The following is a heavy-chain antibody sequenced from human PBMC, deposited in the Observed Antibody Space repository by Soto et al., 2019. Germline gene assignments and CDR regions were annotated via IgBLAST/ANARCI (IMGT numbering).Heavy chain of an antibody. CDR2: IYYSGST. J-gene: IGHJ6*03. D-gene: IGHD1-1*01. CDR3: ARTWSHYYYYYMDV. CDR1: GGSISSYY. V-gene: IGHV4-59*01. Sequence: SETLSLTCTVSGGSISSYYWSWIRQPPGEGLEWIGYIYYSGSTNYNPSLKSRVTISVDTSKDQFSLKLSSVTAADTAVYYCARTWSHYYYYYMDVWGKGTTVT.